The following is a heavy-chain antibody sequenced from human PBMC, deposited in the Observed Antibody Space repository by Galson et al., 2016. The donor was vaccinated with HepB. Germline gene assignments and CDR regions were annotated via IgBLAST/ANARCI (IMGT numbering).Heavy chain of an antibody. D-gene: IGHD1-1*01. CDR3: AKAGVYNWNDVDLEY. CDR2: ISTSGETI. V-gene: IGHV3-48*03. CDR1: GFRFSSYS. J-gene: IGHJ4*02. Sequence: SLRLSCAASGFRFSSYSMNWVRQAPGKGLEWISYISTSGETISYADSVKGRFTISRDNARNSVSLLMNSLRVEDTAVYYCAKAGVYNWNDVDLEYWGQATLVTVSS.